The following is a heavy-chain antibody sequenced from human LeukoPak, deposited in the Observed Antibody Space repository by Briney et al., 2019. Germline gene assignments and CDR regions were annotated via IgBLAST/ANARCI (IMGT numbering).Heavy chain of an antibody. J-gene: IGHJ3*02. Sequence: ASVKVSCKASGYTFTSYGISWVRQAPGQRLEWMGWINAGNGNTKYSQKFQGRVTITRDTSASTAYMELSSLRSEDTAVYYCARSSPASFRPYSIGWDINAFDIWGQGTMVTVSS. D-gene: IGHD6-19*01. V-gene: IGHV1-3*01. CDR2: INAGNGNT. CDR1: GYTFTSYG. CDR3: ARSSPASFRPYSIGWDINAFDI.